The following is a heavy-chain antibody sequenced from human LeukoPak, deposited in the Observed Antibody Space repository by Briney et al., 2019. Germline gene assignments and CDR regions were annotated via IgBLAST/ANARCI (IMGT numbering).Heavy chain of an antibody. J-gene: IGHJ4*02. Sequence: GGSLRLSCAASGFIFSNYGMHWVRQGPGKGLEWVAVIWSDGSEKYYADSVKGRFTISRDNSKNTLYVQMNSLRVEDTAVYYCARAPYDSSGFYYRGLDYWGQGTLVTVSS. CDR1: GFIFSNYG. D-gene: IGHD3-22*01. V-gene: IGHV3-33*01. CDR3: ARAPYDSSGFYYRGLDY. CDR2: IWSDGSEK.